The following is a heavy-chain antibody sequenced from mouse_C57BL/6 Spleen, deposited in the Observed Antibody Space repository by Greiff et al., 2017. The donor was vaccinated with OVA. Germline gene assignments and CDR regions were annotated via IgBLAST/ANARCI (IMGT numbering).Heavy chain of an antibody. D-gene: IGHD1-1*01. V-gene: IGHV1-54*01. CDR3: ARSYYCSRDCYFDV. J-gene: IGHJ1*03. CDR1: GYAFTNYL. Sequence: QVQLQQSGAELVRPGTSVKVSCKASGYAFTNYLIEWVKQRPGQGLEWIGVINPGRGGTNYNEKFKGKATLTADKSSSTDYMQLSSLTSEDSAVYFCARSYYCSRDCYFDVWGTGTTVTVSS. CDR2: INPGRGGT.